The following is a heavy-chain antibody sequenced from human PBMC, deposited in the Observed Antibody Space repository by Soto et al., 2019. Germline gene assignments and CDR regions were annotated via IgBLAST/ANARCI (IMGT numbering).Heavy chain of an antibody. Sequence: QVQLVESGGGVVQPGRSLRLSCAASGFTFSSYAMHWVRQAPGKGLEWVAVISYDGSNKYYADSVKGRFTISRDNSKNTLYLQMNSLRAEDTAVYYCARGPSSSWYYFDYWGQGTLVTFSS. D-gene: IGHD6-13*01. V-gene: IGHV3-30-3*01. CDR3: ARGPSSSWYYFDY. J-gene: IGHJ4*02. CDR1: GFTFSSYA. CDR2: ISYDGSNK.